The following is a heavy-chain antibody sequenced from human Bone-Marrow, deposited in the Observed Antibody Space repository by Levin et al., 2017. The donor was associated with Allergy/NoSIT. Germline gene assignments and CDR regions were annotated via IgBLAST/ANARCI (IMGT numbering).Heavy chain of an antibody. V-gene: IGHV4-4*07. D-gene: IGHD1-26*01. CDR2: IEASGGT. CDR1: GDSINNYY. CDR3: ARDLGYSYATGGCFAP. J-gene: IGHJ5*02. Sequence: SETLSLTCTVSGDSINNYYWTWIRQPAGKGLEWIGRIEASGGTNYNASLKSRVTLSVDTSKNQFSLRLSSVTAAGTAVYDCARDLGYSYATGGCFAPWGQGTLVTVSS.